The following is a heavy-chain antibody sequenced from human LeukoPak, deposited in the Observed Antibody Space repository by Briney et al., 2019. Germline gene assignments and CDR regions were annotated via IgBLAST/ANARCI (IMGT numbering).Heavy chain of an antibody. CDR2: LYTGGGT. CDR3: TRSGYRHPYHFDS. V-gene: IGHV3-53*01. Sequence: GGSLRLSCAASGFTFSSYAMSWVRQAPGKGLEWVSVLYTGGGTDHADSVKGRFTISRDNSKNTLSLQMNSLRVEDTAIYYCTRSGYRHPYHFDSWGQGTLVTVSS. J-gene: IGHJ4*02. CDR1: GFTFSSYA. D-gene: IGHD3-22*01.